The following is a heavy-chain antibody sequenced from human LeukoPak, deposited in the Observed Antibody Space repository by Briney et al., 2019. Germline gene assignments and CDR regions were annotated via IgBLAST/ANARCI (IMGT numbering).Heavy chain of an antibody. Sequence: KPSETLSLTCTVSGGSISSYYWSWIRQPPGKGLEWIGYINYSGSTNYNPSLKSRVTISVDTSKTQFSLKLSSVTAADTAVYYCARTADYDFWSGLNYYYCMDVWGKGTTVTVSS. J-gene: IGHJ6*03. CDR2: INYSGST. CDR3: ARTADYDFWSGLNYYYCMDV. V-gene: IGHV4-59*01. D-gene: IGHD3-3*01. CDR1: GGSISSYY.